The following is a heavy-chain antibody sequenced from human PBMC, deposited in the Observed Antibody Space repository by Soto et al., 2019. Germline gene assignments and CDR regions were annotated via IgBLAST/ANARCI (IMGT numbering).Heavy chain of an antibody. CDR1: GFTFSSYA. CDR3: ARPQTYYYDSSGYYYAEYFQH. D-gene: IGHD3-22*01. Sequence: PGGSLRLSCAASGFTFSSYAMSWFRQAPGKGLEWVPAISGSGGSTYYADSVKGRFTISRDNSKNTLYLQMNSLRAEDTAVYYCARPQTYYYDSSGYYYAEYFQHWGQGTLVTVSS. V-gene: IGHV3-23*01. CDR2: ISGSGGST. J-gene: IGHJ1*01.